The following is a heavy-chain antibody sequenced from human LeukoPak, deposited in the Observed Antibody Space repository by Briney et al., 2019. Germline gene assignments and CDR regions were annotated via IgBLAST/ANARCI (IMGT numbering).Heavy chain of an antibody. J-gene: IGHJ3*02. CDR3: AREGIAAAPPTPLDI. Sequence: SETLSLTCAVSGGSISSSNWWSWVRQPPGKGLEWIGEIYHSGSTNYNPSLKSRVTISVDKSKNQFSLKLSSVTAADTAVYYCAREGIAAAPPTPLDIWGQGTMVTVSS. D-gene: IGHD6-13*01. CDR2: IYHSGST. CDR1: GGSISSSNW. V-gene: IGHV4-4*02.